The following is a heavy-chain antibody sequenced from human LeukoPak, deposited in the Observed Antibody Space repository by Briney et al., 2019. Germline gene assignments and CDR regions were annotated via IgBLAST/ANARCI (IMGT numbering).Heavy chain of an antibody. CDR3: ARDRVTGSFDAFDI. CDR2: IIPIFGTA. J-gene: IGHJ3*02. Sequence: GASVKVSCKASGGTFSSYAISWVRQAPGQGLEWMGGIIPIFGTANYAQKFQGRVTITADKSTSTAYMELSSLRSEDTAVYYCARDRVTGSFDAFDIWGQGTMVTVSS. CDR1: GGTFSSYA. V-gene: IGHV1-69*06. D-gene: IGHD6-13*01.